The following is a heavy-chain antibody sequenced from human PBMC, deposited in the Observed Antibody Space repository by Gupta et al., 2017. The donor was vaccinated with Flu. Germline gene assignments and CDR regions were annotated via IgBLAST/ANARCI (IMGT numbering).Heavy chain of an antibody. Sequence: QVQLVESGGGVVQPGRSLRLSCSASDFTFRSSFMSWLRQTPGKGLEWVAVISYDGRNEDWADSVKGRFTISRDNSKNTVFLLMNSLRPEDTAVYYCARARSAGSPPSYSFDYWGQGTLVTVSS. D-gene: IGHD2-15*01. CDR3: ARARSAGSPPSYSFDY. CDR1: DFTFRSSF. J-gene: IGHJ4*02. CDR2: ISYDGRNE. V-gene: IGHV3-30*04.